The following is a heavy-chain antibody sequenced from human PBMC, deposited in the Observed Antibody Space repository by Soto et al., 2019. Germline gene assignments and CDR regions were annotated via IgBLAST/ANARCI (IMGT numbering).Heavy chain of an antibody. V-gene: IGHV1-69*13. CDR2: IIPIFGTA. D-gene: IGHD3-3*01. J-gene: IGHJ6*02. Sequence: SVKVSCKASGGTFSSYAISWVRQAPGQGLEWMGGIIPIFGTANYAQKFQGRVTITADESTSTAYMELSSLRSEDTAVYYCARDNGGTVTIFGVVIGLHGMDVWGQGTTVTVSS. CDR3: ARDNGGTVTIFGVVIGLHGMDV. CDR1: GGTFSSYA.